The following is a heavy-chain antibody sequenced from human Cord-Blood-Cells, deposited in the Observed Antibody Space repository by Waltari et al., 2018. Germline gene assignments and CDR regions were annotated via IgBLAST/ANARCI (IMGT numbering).Heavy chain of an antibody. CDR3: ARHYGITMVRGALDAFDI. D-gene: IGHD3-10*01. CDR2: IDPGDCDT. CDR1: GYRFTSYW. V-gene: IGHV5-51*01. J-gene: IGHJ3*02. Sequence: EVQLVQSGAEVKKPGESLKISCKGSGYRFTSYWIGWVRQMPGKGLEGMGIIDPGDCDTRYSPSFQGQVTISADKSISTAYLQWSSLKASDTAMYYCARHYGITMVRGALDAFDIWGQGTMVTVSS.